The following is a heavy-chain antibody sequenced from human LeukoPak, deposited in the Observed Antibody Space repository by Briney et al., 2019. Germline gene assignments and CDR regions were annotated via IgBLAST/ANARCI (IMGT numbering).Heavy chain of an antibody. D-gene: IGHD6-13*01. CDR2: INHSGST. V-gene: IGHV4-34*01. CDR3: ARGSAAGLAY. Sequence: SETLSLTCAVYGGSFSGYYWSWIRQPPGKGLEWIGEINHSGSTNYNPSLKSRVTISVDTSKNQFSLKLSSVTAADTAVYYCARGSAAGLAYWGQGTLVTVSS. J-gene: IGHJ4*02. CDR1: GGSFSGYY.